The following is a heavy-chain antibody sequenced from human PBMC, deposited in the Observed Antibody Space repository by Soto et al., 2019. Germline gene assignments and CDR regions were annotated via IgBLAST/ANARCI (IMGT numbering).Heavy chain of an antibody. CDR1: GGSISSSSYY. D-gene: IGHD1-7*01. V-gene: IGHV4-39*01. Sequence: PSETQSLTCTVSGGSISSSSYYWGWIRQPPGKGLEWIGSIYYSGSTYYNPSLKSRVTISVDTSKNQFSLKLSSVTAADTAVYYCARQRRSVELRHHLELPRNLFDYWGQGTLVTVSS. J-gene: IGHJ4*02. CDR3: ARQRRSVELRHHLELPRNLFDY. CDR2: IYYSGST.